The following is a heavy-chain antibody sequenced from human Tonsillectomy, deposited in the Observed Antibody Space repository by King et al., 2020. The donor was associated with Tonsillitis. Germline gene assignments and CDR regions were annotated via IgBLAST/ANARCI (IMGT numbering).Heavy chain of an antibody. CDR1: GGSISSGNYS. CDR2: IYHSGST. Sequence: QLQESGSGLVKPSQTLSLMCAVSGGSISSGNYSWSWIRQPPGKGLEWIGYIYHSGSTYYNPSLKSRVTISVDRSKNQFSLKLSSVTAADTAVYYCARGIIMVRGDYFDDWGQGTLVTVSS. CDR3: ARGIIMVRGDYFDD. D-gene: IGHD3-10*01. V-gene: IGHV4-30-2*01. J-gene: IGHJ4*02.